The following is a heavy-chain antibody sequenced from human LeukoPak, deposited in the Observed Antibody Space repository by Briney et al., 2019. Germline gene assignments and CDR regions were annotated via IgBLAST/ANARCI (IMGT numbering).Heavy chain of an antibody. V-gene: IGHV1-69*05. CDR1: GGTFSSYA. Sequence: GASVTVSCKASGGTFSSYAISWVRQAPGQGLEWMGGIIPIFGTANYAQKFQGRVTITTDESTSTAYMELSSLRSEDTAVYYCARALSDHYDSSGYYPYYFDYWGQGTLVTVSS. CDR2: IIPIFGTA. J-gene: IGHJ4*02. CDR3: ARALSDHYDSSGYYPYYFDY. D-gene: IGHD3-22*01.